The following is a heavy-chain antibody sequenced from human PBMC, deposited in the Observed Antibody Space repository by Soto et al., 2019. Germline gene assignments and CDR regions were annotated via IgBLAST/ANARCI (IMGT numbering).Heavy chain of an antibody. V-gene: IGHV3-30*18. CDR1: GFTFSSYG. CDR2: ISYDGSNK. J-gene: IGHJ4*02. D-gene: IGHD6-6*01. Sequence: QVQLVESGGGVVQPGRSLRLSCAASGFTFSSYGMHWVRQAPGKGLEWVAVISYDGSNKYYADSVKGRFTISRDNSKNTLYLQMNSLRAEDTAVYYCAKEGSYSSSDYWGQGTLVTVSS. CDR3: AKEGSYSSSDY.